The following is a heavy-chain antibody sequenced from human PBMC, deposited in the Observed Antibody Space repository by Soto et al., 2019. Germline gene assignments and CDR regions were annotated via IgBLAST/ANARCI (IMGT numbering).Heavy chain of an antibody. CDR3: ARVTTLACDY. D-gene: IGHD3-22*01. Sequence: PGGSLRLSCAASGLTGSTNYMNWVRQAPGKGLEWVSIIYSDGRTYHADSVKGRFTISRDNSKNMLYLQMNSLRTEDTAVYYCARVTTLACDYWGQGTLVTVSS. J-gene: IGHJ4*02. V-gene: IGHV3-66*01. CDR2: IYSDGRT. CDR1: GLTGSTNY.